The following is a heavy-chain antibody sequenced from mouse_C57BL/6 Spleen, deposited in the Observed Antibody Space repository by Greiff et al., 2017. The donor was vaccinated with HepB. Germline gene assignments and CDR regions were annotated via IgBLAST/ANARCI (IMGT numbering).Heavy chain of an antibody. D-gene: IGHD1-1*01. J-gene: IGHJ1*03. Sequence: QVQLKQSGAELARPGASVKLSCKASGYTFTSYGISWVKQRTGQGLEWIGEIYPRSGNTYYNEKFKGKATLTADKSSSTAYMELRSLTSEDSAVYFCAIHSYGSSSWYFDVWGTGTTVTVSS. V-gene: IGHV1-81*01. CDR3: AIHSYGSSSWYFDV. CDR2: IYPRSGNT. CDR1: GYTFTSYG.